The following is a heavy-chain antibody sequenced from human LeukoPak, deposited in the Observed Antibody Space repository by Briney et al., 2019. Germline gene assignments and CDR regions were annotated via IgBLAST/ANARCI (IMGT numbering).Heavy chain of an antibody. CDR2: ISGRSSTI. CDR1: AFTFSDYS. Sequence: GGSLRLSCVASAFTFSDYSMNWVRQAPGKGLEWVSYISGRSSTIYYADSVKGRFTISRDNAQNSMYLQMNSLRAEDTAVYYCARDRIKSGSYYFDYWGQGTLVTVSS. J-gene: IGHJ4*02. CDR3: ARDRIKSGSYYFDY. D-gene: IGHD1-26*01. V-gene: IGHV3-48*01.